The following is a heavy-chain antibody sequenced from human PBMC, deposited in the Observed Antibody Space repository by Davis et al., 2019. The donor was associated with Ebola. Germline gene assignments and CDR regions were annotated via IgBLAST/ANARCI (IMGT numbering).Heavy chain of an antibody. J-gene: IGHJ6*02. Sequence: MPSETLSLTCTVAGASISSSGYYWGWIRQPPGKGLEWIASIVYNGNTFYNPSLKSRVTISVDKSKNQFSLKLSSVTAADTAVYYCARDGVVPAANYGMDVWGQGTTVTVSS. CDR1: GASISSSGYY. CDR3: ARDGVVPAANYGMDV. CDR2: IVYNGNT. D-gene: IGHD2-2*01. V-gene: IGHV4-39*07.